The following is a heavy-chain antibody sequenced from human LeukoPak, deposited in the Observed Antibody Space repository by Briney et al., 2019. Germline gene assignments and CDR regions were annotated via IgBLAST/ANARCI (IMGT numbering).Heavy chain of an antibody. CDR2: MNPNTGGT. D-gene: IGHD2/OR15-2a*01. V-gene: IGHV1-2*04. Sequence: GASVKVSCKASGYTFTSYDINWVRQATGQGLEWMGWMNPNTGGTNYAQKFQDWVTMSSDTSISTAYMELSSLRSDDTAVYYCARGSPSYAQWHFDLWGRGTLVTVSS. J-gene: IGHJ2*01. CDR3: ARGSPSYAQWHFDL. CDR1: GYTFTSYD.